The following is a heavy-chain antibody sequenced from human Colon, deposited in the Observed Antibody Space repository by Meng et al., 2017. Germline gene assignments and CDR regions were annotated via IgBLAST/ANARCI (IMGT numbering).Heavy chain of an antibody. CDR1: GFTWSNCA. J-gene: IGHJ4*02. CDR3: AKKTAGSGYQHFDS. Sequence: GESLKISCAASGFTWSNCAMSWVRQAPGQGLEWVSTITSDGSFTNYAGSVKGRFTISRDISQNSLYLQMHSLRAEDTAVYYCAKKTAGSGYQHFDSWGQGTLVTVSS. V-gene: IGHV3-23*01. CDR2: ITSDGSFT. D-gene: IGHD3-22*01.